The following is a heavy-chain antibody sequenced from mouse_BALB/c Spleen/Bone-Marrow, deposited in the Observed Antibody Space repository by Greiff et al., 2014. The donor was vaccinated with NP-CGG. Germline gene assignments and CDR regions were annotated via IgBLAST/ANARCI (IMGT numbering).Heavy chain of an antibody. CDR3: ASLTGTFDY. CDR1: GFNIKDTY. CDR2: IDPASGNI. J-gene: IGHJ2*01. Sequence: VQLQQSGTDLLKPGASVKLSCTASGFNIKDTYMHWVKQRPEQGLDWIGRIDPASGNIQYDPKFQGRAAITADTSSNTAYLQLSSLTSEDTAVYYCASLTGTFDYWGQGTPLTVSS. V-gene: IGHV14-3*02. D-gene: IGHD4-1*01.